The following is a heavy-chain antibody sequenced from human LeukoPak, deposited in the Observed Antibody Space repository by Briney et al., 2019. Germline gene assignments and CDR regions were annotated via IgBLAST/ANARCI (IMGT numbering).Heavy chain of an antibody. V-gene: IGHV1-69*06. Sequence: SVKVSCKASGGTFSSYAISWVRQAPGQGLEWMGGIIPIFGTANYAQKFQGRVTITADKSTSTAYMELSSLRSEDTAVYYCARPGTTYYYDSSGYYYHPRSRLDAFDIWGQGTMVTVSS. CDR3: ARPGTTYYYDSSGYYYHPRSRLDAFDI. CDR1: GGTFSSYA. D-gene: IGHD3-22*01. CDR2: IIPIFGTA. J-gene: IGHJ3*02.